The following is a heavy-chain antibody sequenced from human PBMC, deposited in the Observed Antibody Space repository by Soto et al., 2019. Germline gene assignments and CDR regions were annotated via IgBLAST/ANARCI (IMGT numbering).Heavy chain of an antibody. V-gene: IGHV1-18*04. CDR1: GYTFTNHG. CDR2: ISGHNGNT. J-gene: IGHJ4*02. Sequence: GASVKVPCKASGYTFTNHGISWVRQAPGQGLEWLGWISGHNGNTKYAQRLKGRVTMTADTSTSTAYMELRSLRSDDTAVYYCARDLYPLAYYFDFWGQGTMVTVYS. D-gene: IGHD2-8*01. CDR3: ARDLYPLAYYFDF.